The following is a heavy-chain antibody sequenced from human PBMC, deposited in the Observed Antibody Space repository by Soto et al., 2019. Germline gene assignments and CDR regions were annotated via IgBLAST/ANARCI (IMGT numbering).Heavy chain of an antibody. Sequence: GGSLILSCAASGFTFSSYWMHWVRQAPGKGLVWVSRINSDGSSTSYADSVKGRFTISRDNAKNTLYLQMNSLRAEDTAVYYCARDRLAVAGVNWFDPWGQGTLVTVSS. CDR2: INSDGSST. CDR1: GFTFSSYW. J-gene: IGHJ5*02. D-gene: IGHD6-19*01. CDR3: ARDRLAVAGVNWFDP. V-gene: IGHV3-74*01.